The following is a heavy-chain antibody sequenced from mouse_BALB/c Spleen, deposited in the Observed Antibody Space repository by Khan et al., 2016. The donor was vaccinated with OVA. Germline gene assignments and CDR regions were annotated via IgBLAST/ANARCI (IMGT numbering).Heavy chain of an antibody. D-gene: IGHD2-4*01. V-gene: IGHV3-2*02. CDR1: GYSITSEYA. J-gene: IGHJ3*01. CDR3: ARKDYYDYDPFPY. CDR2: INYSGNT. Sequence: EVQLQESGPGLVKPSQSLSLTCTVTGYSITSEYAWNWIRQFPGNKLEWMGYINYSGNTRFNPSLKSRTSITRDTSKNQFFLQLSSMTTEDTATYYCARKDYYDYDPFPYWGQGTLVTVSA.